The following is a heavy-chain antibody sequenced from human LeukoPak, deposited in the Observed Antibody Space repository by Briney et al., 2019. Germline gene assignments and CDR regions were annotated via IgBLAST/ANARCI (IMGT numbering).Heavy chain of an antibody. J-gene: IGHJ6*02. CDR2: LHPSGAT. CDR3: ARDTQIFSAIKNFHYYGMDV. V-gene: IGHV4-4*07. Sequence: SETLSFTCTVSGSSISGYYWNWIRQPAGKGLEWIGRLHPSGATNYNPSLKSRITMSLDTSENQFSLKLSSVTVADTGVYYCARDTQIFSAIKNFHYYGMDVWGQGTTVTVSS. CDR1: GSSISGYY.